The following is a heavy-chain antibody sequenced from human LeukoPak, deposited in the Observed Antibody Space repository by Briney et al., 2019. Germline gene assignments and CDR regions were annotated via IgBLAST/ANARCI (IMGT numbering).Heavy chain of an antibody. D-gene: IGHD6-13*01. J-gene: IGHJ6*02. V-gene: IGHV4-34*01. CDR3: ARRGSWTYYYAMDV. CDR1: GGSFHDYY. CDR2: IRHSGST. Sequence: PSETLSLTCDVSGGSFHDYYWSWIRQAPGKGLEWIGEIRHSGSTNYNPSLKGRVTVSVDTSKNQFSLRLTSVTAADTAVYYCARRGSWTYYYAMDVWGQGTTVTVSS.